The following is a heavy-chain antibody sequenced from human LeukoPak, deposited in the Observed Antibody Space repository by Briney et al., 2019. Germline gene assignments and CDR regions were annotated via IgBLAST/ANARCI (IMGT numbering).Heavy chain of an antibody. CDR3: AKAPGVDFWSGYDY. Sequence: GGSLRLSCAASGFTFSSYVMSWVRQAPGKGLEWVSAISGSGGSTYYADSVKGRFTISRDNSKNTLYLQMNSLRAEDTAVYYCAKAPGVDFWSGYDYWGQGTLVTVSS. CDR2: ISGSGGST. J-gene: IGHJ4*02. V-gene: IGHV3-23*01. CDR1: GFTFSSYV. D-gene: IGHD3-3*01.